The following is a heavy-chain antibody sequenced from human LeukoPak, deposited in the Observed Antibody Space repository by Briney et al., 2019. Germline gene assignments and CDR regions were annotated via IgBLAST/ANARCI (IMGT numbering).Heavy chain of an antibody. CDR1: GDSVSSNSTA. V-gene: IGHV6-1*01. Sequence: SQTLSLTCAISGDSVSSNSTACNWIRQSPSRGLEWLGRTYYRSKWYSDYAVSVKSRITINPDTSKNQFSLQLNSVTPEDTAVYYCARVRLELAGPIFDYWGQGTLVTVSS. J-gene: IGHJ4*02. D-gene: IGHD6-19*01. CDR3: ARVRLELAGPIFDY. CDR2: TYYRSKWYS.